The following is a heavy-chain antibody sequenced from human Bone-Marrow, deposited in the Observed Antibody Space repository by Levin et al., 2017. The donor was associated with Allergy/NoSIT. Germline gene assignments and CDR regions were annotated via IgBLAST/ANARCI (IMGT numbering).Heavy chain of an antibody. D-gene: IGHD2-2*01. CDR2: IKQDGSEK. V-gene: IGHV3-7*02. CDR3: ALSRTLDY. J-gene: IGHJ4*02. Sequence: GESLKISCAASGFTFTSYWMNWVRQAPGKGLEWVAKIKQDGSEKYYVDSVKGRFTISRDNAKNSLYLQMNSLRAEDTALYYCALSRTLDYWGQGTLVTVSS. CDR1: GFTFTSYW.